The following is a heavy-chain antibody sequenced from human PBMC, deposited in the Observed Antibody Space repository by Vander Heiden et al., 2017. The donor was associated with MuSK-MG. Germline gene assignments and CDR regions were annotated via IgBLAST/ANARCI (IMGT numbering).Heavy chain of an antibody. CDR2: IKQDGSEK. CDR3: ARVGYYYDSSGFSWYFDL. Sequence: EVQLVESGGGLVQPGGSLRLSCAASGFTFSSYWMSWVRQAPGKGLEWVANIKQDGSEKYYVDSVKGRFTISRDNAKNSLYLQMNSLRAEETAVYYCARVGYYYDSSGFSWYFDLWGRGTLVTVSS. V-gene: IGHV3-7*01. CDR1: GFTFSSYW. J-gene: IGHJ2*01. D-gene: IGHD3-22*01.